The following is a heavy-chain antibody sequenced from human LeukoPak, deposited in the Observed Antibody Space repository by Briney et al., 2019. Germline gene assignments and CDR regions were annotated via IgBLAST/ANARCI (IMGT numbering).Heavy chain of an antibody. D-gene: IGHD3-10*02. Sequence: PGGSLRLSCAASGFTLSSYWMSWVRQAPGKGLEWVTNIKQDGSEKYYVDSVKGRFTISRDNAKNSLYLQMNSLRAEDTAVYYCARDFMYAFDIWGQGTMVTVSS. CDR2: IKQDGSEK. V-gene: IGHV3-7*01. J-gene: IGHJ3*02. CDR1: GFTLSSYW. CDR3: ARDFMYAFDI.